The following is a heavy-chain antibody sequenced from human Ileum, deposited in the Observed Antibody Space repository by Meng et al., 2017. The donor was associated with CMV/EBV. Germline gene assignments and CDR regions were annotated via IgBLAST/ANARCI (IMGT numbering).Heavy chain of an antibody. CDR1: GGSFTNYY. J-gene: IGHJ6*02. CDR2: ITHAGVT. CDR3: PTGGVYPSQCCMDV. Sequence: SETLSLTCAVHGGSFTNYYWSWLRQAPGKGLEWIGEITHAGVTNYNPSLKSRVTMSLDTSDNHSSLRLTSVTPADTAVYYCPTGGVYPSQCCMDVWGQGTTVTVSS. D-gene: IGHD2-8*01. V-gene: IGHV4-34*01.